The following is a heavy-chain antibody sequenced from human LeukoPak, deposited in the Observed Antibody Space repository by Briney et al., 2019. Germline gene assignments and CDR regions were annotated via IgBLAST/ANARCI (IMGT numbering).Heavy chain of an antibody. Sequence: GGSLRLSCAASGFTFSRHWMTWVRQAPGKGLEWVANIKHDGSEKNYVDSVKGRFTISRDNARNSLYLQMNSLRAEDTAVYYCATPLDYYDRSDSHQGGDWGQGTLVTVSS. D-gene: IGHD3-22*01. CDR1: GFTFSRHW. CDR3: ATPLDYYDRSDSHQGGD. J-gene: IGHJ4*02. V-gene: IGHV3-7*03. CDR2: IKHDGSEK.